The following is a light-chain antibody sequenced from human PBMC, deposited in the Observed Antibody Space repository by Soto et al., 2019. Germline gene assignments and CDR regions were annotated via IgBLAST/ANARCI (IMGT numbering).Light chain of an antibody. CDR1: SGHSPFI. CDR2: LEGSGNY. J-gene: IGLJ7*01. Sequence: QLVLTQSSSASASLGSSVKLTCTLSSGHSPFIIAWHQQQPGKAPRYLMKLEGSGNYNKGSGVPDRFSGSSSGADRYLTISNLQFEDEADYYCETWDSDTVVFGGGTQLTVL. V-gene: IGLV4-60*02. CDR3: ETWDSDTVV.